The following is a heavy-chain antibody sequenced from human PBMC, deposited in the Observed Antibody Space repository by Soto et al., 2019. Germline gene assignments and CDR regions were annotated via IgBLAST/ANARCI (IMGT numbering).Heavy chain of an antibody. D-gene: IGHD6-13*01. J-gene: IGHJ5*02. Sequence: QVQLQESGPGLVKPSQTLSLTCTVSGGSISSGGYYWSWIRQHPGKGLEWIGYIYYSGSTYYNPSLKSRVTXXVXTXXNQFSLKLSSVTAADTAVYYCARKQQLASAGWFDPWGQGTLVTVSS. CDR1: GGSISSGGYY. CDR3: ARKQQLASAGWFDP. V-gene: IGHV4-31*03. CDR2: IYYSGST.